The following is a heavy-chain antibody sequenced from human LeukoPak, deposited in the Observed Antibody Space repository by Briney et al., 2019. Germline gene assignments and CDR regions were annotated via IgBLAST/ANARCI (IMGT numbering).Heavy chain of an antibody. Sequence: SGPTLVNPTQTLTLTCTFSGFSLITTGVRMSWIRQPPGKALEWLARIDWDDDKFYSASLKTRLTISKDDSKHQVVLALTNMDPVDKATYYCVRFTGSYFDFWGQGILVTVSS. CDR2: IDWDDDK. V-gene: IGHV2-70*04. D-gene: IGHD1-26*01. CDR3: VRFTGSYFDF. CDR1: GFSLITTGVR. J-gene: IGHJ4*02.